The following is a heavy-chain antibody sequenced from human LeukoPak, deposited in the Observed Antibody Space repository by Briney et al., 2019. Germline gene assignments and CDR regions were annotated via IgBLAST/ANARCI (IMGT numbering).Heavy chain of an antibody. J-gene: IGHJ4*02. V-gene: IGHV1-69*13. CDR3: ARVPDGSSGFDY. CDR1: GGTFSSYA. Sequence: SVKVSCKASGGTFSSYAISWVRQAPGQGLEWMGGIIPIFGTANYAQKFQGRVTITADESTSTAYMELSSLRSEDTAVYHCARVPDGSSGFDYWGQGTLVTVSS. CDR2: IIPIFGTA. D-gene: IGHD6-25*01.